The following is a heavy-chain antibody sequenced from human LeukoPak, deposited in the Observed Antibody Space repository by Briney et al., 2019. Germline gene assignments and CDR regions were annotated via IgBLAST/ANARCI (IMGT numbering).Heavy chain of an antibody. D-gene: IGHD2-15*01. Sequence: PVRSLRLSCVASGVTLDLYAMHWVRQAPGKGLEWVSGFSLDSNRIDYADSVKGRFTISRDSAKNSLYLQMNSLRPEDTAVYYCGKDITPGGMDVWGQGTTVTVSS. J-gene: IGHJ6*02. CDR1: GVTLDLYA. CDR2: FSLDSNRI. CDR3: GKDITPGGMDV. V-gene: IGHV3-9*01.